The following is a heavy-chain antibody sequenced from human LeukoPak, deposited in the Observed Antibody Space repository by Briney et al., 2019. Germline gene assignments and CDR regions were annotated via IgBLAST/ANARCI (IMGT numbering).Heavy chain of an antibody. CDR1: GFTFSSYE. CDR3: HALTVTTGPFDY. D-gene: IGHD4-17*01. V-gene: IGHV3-30*04. Sequence: GGSLRLSCAASGFTFSSYEMNWVRQAPGKGLEWVAFISYDGSNKYYADSVKGRFTISRDNSKNTLYLQMNSLRAQDTAVYYCHALTVTTGPFDYWGQGTLATVSS. CDR2: ISYDGSNK. J-gene: IGHJ4*02.